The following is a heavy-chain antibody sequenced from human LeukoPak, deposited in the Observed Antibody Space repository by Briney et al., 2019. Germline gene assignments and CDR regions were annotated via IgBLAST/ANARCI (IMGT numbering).Heavy chain of an antibody. V-gene: IGHV1-18*04. CDR3: ARNTYGYKFSMDV. D-gene: IGHD5-24*01. CDR2: ITAFSGNT. J-gene: IGHJ6*03. Sequence: ASVKVSCKASGFALYKYNIVWVRQAPGQGLEWVGWITAFSGNTNYAQKVQGRVTMTTDTSTSTSYMELRDLRSDDTAVYYCARNTYGYKFSMDVWGKGTTVIISS. CDR1: GFALYKYN.